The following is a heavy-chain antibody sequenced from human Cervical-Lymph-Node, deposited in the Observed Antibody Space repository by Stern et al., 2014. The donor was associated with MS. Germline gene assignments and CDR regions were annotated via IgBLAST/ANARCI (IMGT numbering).Heavy chain of an antibody. J-gene: IGHJ4*02. V-gene: IGHV5-51*01. CDR2: IFPADSET. CDR3: ARHHGHSPTPFDS. CDR1: RDSFTHSW. D-gene: IGHD5-24*01. Sequence: VQLVQSGSEVKKPGESLKISCKASRDSFTHSWIGWVRQMPGKGLEWMGIIFPADSETKHSPSFEGQVTFSVDRSPSTAYLQWSSLKASDTAIYYCARHHGHSPTPFDSWGQGTRVTVSS.